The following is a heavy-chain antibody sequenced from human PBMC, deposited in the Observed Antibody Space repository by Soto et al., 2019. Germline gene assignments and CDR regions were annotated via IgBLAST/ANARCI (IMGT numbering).Heavy chain of an antibody. Sequence: PSETLSLTCAVSCYSISSGYYWGWIRQPPGKGLEWIGSIYHSGSTYYNPSLKSRVTMSVDTSKNQFSLKLSSVTAADTAVYYCARACSSNSCYDVFDYWGQGTLVTVSS. CDR2: IYHSGST. J-gene: IGHJ4*02. CDR1: CYSISSGYY. D-gene: IGHD2-2*01. V-gene: IGHV4-38-2*01. CDR3: ARACSSNSCYDVFDY.